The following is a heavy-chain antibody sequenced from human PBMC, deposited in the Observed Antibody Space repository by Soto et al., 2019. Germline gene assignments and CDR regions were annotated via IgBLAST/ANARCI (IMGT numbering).Heavy chain of an antibody. V-gene: IGHV3-23*01. Sequence: GGSLRLSCAASGFTFSSYAMSWVRQAPGKGLEWVSAISGSGGSTYYADSVKGRFTTSRDNSKNTPYLQMNSLRAEDTAVYYCAKDRLLTWELPRAYYFDYWGQGTLVTVSS. D-gene: IGHD1-26*01. CDR1: GFTFSSYA. CDR2: ISGSGGST. J-gene: IGHJ4*02. CDR3: AKDRLLTWELPRAYYFDY.